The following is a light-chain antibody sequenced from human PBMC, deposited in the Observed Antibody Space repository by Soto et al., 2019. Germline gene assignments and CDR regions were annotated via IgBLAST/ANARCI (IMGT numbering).Light chain of an antibody. Sequence: EIVLTQSPGALALSPGERAALCCRASQSVSSSYLAWYQQKPGQAPRLLIYGASSRATGIPDRFSGSGSGTDFTLTISRLEPEDFAAYYCQQYGSSPGTFGQGTKVDIK. J-gene: IGKJ1*01. V-gene: IGKV3-20*01. CDR1: QSVSSSY. CDR2: GAS. CDR3: QQYGSSPGT.